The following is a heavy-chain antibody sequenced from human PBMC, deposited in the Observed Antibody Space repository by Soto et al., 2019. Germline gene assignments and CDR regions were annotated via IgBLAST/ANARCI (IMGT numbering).Heavy chain of an antibody. CDR3: ARQYGYNYGHIEH. Sequence: SETLSLTCPVSGGSISRIGYYWGWVRQPPGKGLEWIGSIYYNGVAHYSPSLETRLTISVDTSKNHFSLKLNSVTAADAAIYYCARQYGYNYGHIEHWGQGTVVTVSS. CDR2: IYYNGVA. V-gene: IGHV4-39*01. CDR1: GGSISRIGYY. D-gene: IGHD5-18*01. J-gene: IGHJ4*02.